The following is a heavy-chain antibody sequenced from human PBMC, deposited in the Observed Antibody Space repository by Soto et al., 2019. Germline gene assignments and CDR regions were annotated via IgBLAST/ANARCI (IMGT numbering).Heavy chain of an antibody. V-gene: IGHV4-30-4*01. Sequence: PSETLSLTCTFSGGSISSGDYYWSWIRQPPGKGLEWIGYIYYSGSTYYNPSLKSRVTISVDTSKNQFSLKLSSVTAADTAVYYCARGRRGDGMDVWGQGTTVTVSS. CDR1: GGSISSGDYY. J-gene: IGHJ6*02. D-gene: IGHD3-16*01. CDR3: ARGRRGDGMDV. CDR2: IYYSGST.